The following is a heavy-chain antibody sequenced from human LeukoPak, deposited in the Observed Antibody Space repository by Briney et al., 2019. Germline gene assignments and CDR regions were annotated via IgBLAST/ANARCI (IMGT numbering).Heavy chain of an antibody. Sequence: PSETLSLTCSVSGDSITSTYYWGWVRQPPGKGLDWIGSLSHSGNTYYNPSLKSRVTISLDTSKNHFSLNLSAVTAADTPVYFCARARTYNGNPNWIDLWGQGVRVTVSS. CDR2: LSHSGNT. J-gene: IGHJ5*02. D-gene: IGHD2-8*01. CDR3: ARARTYNGNPNWIDL. CDR1: GDSITSTYY. V-gene: IGHV4-38-2*02.